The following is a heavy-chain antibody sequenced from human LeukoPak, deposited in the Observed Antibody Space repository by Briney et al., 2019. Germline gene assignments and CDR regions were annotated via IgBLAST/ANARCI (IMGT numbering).Heavy chain of an antibody. CDR2: IYISGNT. CDR3: ARRMGRMFGERYYYYHYMDV. D-gene: IGHD3-10*02. V-gene: IGHV4-61*09. Sequence: SETLSLTCTVSGGSISTGSYCWSWIRQPAGKGLEWIGHIYISGNTNYNPSLKSRATISVDTPKNQFSLNLSSVTAADTAVYYCARRMGRMFGERYYYYHYMDVWGKGTTVTISS. CDR1: GGSISTGSYC. J-gene: IGHJ6*03.